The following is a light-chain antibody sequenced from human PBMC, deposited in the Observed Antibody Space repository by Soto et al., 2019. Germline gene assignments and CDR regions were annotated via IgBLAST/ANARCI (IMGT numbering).Light chain of an antibody. CDR1: QTIANY. J-gene: IGKJ2*01. CDR3: HQSHSSPYT. V-gene: IGKV1-39*01. Sequence: DIQMTQSPSSLSASVGDRVTISCRASQTIANYLNRYQHKPGNAPKLLIYAASSLQTGVPSRFSGSGSGTDFTLTINSLQPEDFATYFCHQSHSSPYTFGQGTRLEIK. CDR2: AAS.